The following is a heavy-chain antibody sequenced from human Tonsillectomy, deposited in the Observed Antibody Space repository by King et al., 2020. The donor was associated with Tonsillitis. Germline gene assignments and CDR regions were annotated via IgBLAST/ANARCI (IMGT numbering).Heavy chain of an antibody. CDR2: IAWDDDK. J-gene: IGHJ4*02. D-gene: IGHD6-19*01. Sequence: TLKESGPALVKPTQTLTLTCTFSGFSLSSSGMRVSWIRQPPGKAREWLARIAWDDDKFYSTSLKTRLTISKDTSKNHVVLTMTNMDPVDTATYYCARMSGGWYYFDYWGQGTLVTVSS. V-gene: IGHV2-70*04. CDR3: ARMSGGWYYFDY. CDR1: GFSLSSSGMR.